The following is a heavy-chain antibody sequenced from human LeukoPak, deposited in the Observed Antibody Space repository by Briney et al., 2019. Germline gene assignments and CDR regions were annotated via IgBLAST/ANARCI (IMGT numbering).Heavy chain of an antibody. Sequence: SETLSLTCTVSGYSISSGYYWGWIRQPPGKGLEWIGSIYHSGSTYYNPSLKSRVTISLDTSKNHFSLKLSSVTAADTAVYYCARHGVTGSDYWGQGTLVTVSS. CDR1: GYSISSGYY. J-gene: IGHJ4*02. CDR3: ARHGVTGSDY. D-gene: IGHD1-14*01. V-gene: IGHV4-38-2*02. CDR2: IYHSGST.